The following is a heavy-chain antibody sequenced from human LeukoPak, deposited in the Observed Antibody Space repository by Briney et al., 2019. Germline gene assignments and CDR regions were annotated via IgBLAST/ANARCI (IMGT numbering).Heavy chain of an antibody. J-gene: IGHJ5*02. D-gene: IGHD6-6*01. CDR2: IYHSGST. CDR3: AMTRYSSSSAFDP. Sequence: PGGSLRLSCAASGFTFSTYSMNWVRQAPGKGLEWIGSIYHSGSTYYNPSLKSRVTISVDTSKNQFSLKLSSVTAADTAVYYCAMTRYSSSSAFDPWGQGTLVTVSS. V-gene: IGHV4-38-2*01. CDR1: GFTFSTYS.